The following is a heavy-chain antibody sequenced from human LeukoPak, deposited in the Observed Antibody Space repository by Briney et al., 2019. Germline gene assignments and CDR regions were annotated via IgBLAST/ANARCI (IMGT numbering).Heavy chain of an antibody. D-gene: IGHD2-15*01. CDR3: AKGPLCSGGSCQRFDC. Sequence: PGGSLRLSCAASGFTFSSYDMSWVRQAPGKGLAWVSAISVSGSTTYHADSVKGRFTNSRDNSKNTLYLQMNSLRVEDTAVYYCAKGPLCSGGSCQRFDCWGQGTLVTVSS. J-gene: IGHJ4*02. V-gene: IGHV3-23*01. CDR1: GFTFSSYD. CDR2: ISVSGSTT.